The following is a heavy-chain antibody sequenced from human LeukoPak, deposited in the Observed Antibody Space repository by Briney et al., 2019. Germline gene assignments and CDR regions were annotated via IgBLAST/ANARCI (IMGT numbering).Heavy chain of an antibody. CDR2: IYYSGST. CDR1: GGSISSYY. Sequence: PSETLSLTCTVSGGSISSYYWSWIRQPPGKGLEWIGYIYYSGSTNYNPSLKGRVTISVDTSKNQFSLKLSSVTAADTAVYYCARVDTAMVSYFDYWGQGTLVTVSS. CDR3: ARVDTAMVSYFDY. J-gene: IGHJ4*02. V-gene: IGHV4-59*01. D-gene: IGHD5-18*01.